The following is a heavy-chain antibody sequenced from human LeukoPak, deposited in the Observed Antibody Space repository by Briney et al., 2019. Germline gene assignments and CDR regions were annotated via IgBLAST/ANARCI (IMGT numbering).Heavy chain of an antibody. CDR2: ISGYNGNT. D-gene: IGHD3-10*01. J-gene: IGHJ4*02. Sequence: ASVKVSCKASGYTFTSYGISWVRQAPGQGLEWMGWISGYNGNTNYAQKLQGRVTVTTDTSASTAYMELRSLRSDDTAVYYCARAPPSLWFGELPVDYWGQGTLVTVSS. CDR3: ARAPPSLWFGELPVDY. V-gene: IGHV1-18*01. CDR1: GYTFTSYG.